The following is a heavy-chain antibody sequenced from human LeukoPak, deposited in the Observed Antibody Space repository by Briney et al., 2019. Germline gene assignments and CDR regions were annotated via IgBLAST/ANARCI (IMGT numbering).Heavy chain of an antibody. J-gene: IGHJ4*02. CDR2: ISGSGGST. V-gene: IGHV3-23*01. CDR1: GFTFRSYG. Sequence: GGSLRLSCVASGFTFRSYGMSWVRQAPGKGLEWVSAISGSGGSTYYADSVKGRFTISRDNAKNTLYLQMNSLRAEDTAVYYCAKASAMIVVVSKHFDYWGQGTLVTVSS. D-gene: IGHD3-22*01. CDR3: AKASAMIVVVSKHFDY.